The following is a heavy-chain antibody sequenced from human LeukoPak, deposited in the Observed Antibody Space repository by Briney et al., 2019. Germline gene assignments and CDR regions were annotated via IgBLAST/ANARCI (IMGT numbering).Heavy chain of an antibody. J-gene: IGHJ4*02. CDR3: ARAALRVSKVDY. CDR2: MNPNSGNT. V-gene: IGHV1-8*01. D-gene: IGHD4-17*01. CDR1: GYTFTSYD. Sequence: GASVKVSCKASGYTFTSYDINWVRQATGQGLEWMGWMNPNSGNTGYTQKFQGRVTMTRNTSISTAYMELSSLRSEDTAVYYCARAALRVSKVDYWGQGTLVTVSS.